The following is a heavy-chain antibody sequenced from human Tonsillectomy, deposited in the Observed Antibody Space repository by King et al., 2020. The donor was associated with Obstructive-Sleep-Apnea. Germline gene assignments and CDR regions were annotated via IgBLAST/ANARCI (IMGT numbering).Heavy chain of an antibody. CDR2: IYYSGST. J-gene: IGHJ4*02. D-gene: IGHD2-15*01. CDR3: ARGTVVLVAAVYYFDY. Sequence: SWIRQPPGKGLEWIGYIYYSGSTNYNPSLKSRVTISVDTSKNQFSLKLSSVTAADTAVYYCARGTVVLVAAVYYFDYWGQGTLVTVSS. V-gene: IGHV4-59*01.